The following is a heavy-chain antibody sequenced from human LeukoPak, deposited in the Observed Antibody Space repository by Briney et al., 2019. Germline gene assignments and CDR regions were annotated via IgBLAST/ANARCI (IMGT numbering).Heavy chain of an antibody. CDR1: GFTFSSYA. CDR2: ISGSGGST. J-gene: IGHJ4*02. D-gene: IGHD3-22*01. CDR3: AKRLYDSSGYYPFDY. Sequence: GGSLRLSCAASGFTFSSYAMGWVRQAPGKGLEWVSAISGSGGSTYYADSVKGRFTISRDNSKNTPYLQMNSLRAEDTAVYYCAKRLYDSSGYYPFDYWGQGTLVTVSS. V-gene: IGHV3-23*01.